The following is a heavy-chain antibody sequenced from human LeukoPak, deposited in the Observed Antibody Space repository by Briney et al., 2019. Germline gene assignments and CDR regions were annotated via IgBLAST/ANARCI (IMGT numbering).Heavy chain of an antibody. D-gene: IGHD3-22*01. Sequence: GGSLRLSCAASGFTFSSYGMHWVRQAPGKGLEWVALIWNDGSNKYYADSVKGRFTISRDNSKNTLYLQMNSLRAEDMAVYYCASGAPRTHSYYDSSEDYWGQGTLVTVSS. CDR2: IWNDGSNK. CDR1: GFTFSSYG. V-gene: IGHV3-33*08. CDR3: ASGAPRTHSYYDSSEDY. J-gene: IGHJ4*02.